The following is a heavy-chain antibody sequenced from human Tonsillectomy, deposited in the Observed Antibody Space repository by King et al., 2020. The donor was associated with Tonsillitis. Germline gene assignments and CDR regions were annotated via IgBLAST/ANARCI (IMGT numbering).Heavy chain of an antibody. CDR2: IYGDART. J-gene: IGHJ4*02. CDR3: ARGGWSSLDY. CDR1: GFSVSSTY. D-gene: IGHD3-10*01. V-gene: IGHV3-66*01. Sequence: QLVQSGGGLVHPGGSLRLACLASGFSVSSTYISWVRQTPGKGLEWISVIYGDARTFNAESVRARFTDHRDNSENMVYLQMNSLRVEDTAIYYCARGGWSSLDYWGQGTPVTVSS.